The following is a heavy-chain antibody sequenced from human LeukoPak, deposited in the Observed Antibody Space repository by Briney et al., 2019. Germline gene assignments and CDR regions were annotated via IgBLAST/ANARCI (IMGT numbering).Heavy chain of an antibody. V-gene: IGHV4-61*02. Sequence: SETLSLTCTVSGGSISSGSYYWSWIRQPAGKGLEWIGRIYTSGSPNYNPSLKSRVTISVDTSKNQFSLKLSSVTAADTAVYYCARGVPGSYTPRGYFDYWGQGTLVTVSS. CDR1: GGSISSGSYY. J-gene: IGHJ4*02. CDR2: IYTSGSP. D-gene: IGHD1-26*01. CDR3: ARGVPGSYTPRGYFDY.